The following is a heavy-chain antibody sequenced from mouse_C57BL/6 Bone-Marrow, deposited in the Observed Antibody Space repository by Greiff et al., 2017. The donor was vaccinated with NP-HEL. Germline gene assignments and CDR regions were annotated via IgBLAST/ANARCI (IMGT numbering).Heavy chain of an antibody. CDR1: GFTFSDFY. J-gene: IGHJ4*01. CDR3: ARGLKGYYAMDY. V-gene: IGHV7-1*01. CDR2: SRNKANDYTT. Sequence: EVQLVESGGGLVQSGRSLRLSCATSGFTFSDFYMEWVRQAPGKGLEWIAASRNKANDYTTEYSASVKGRFIVSRDTSQSILYLQMNALRAEDTAIYYCARGLKGYYAMDYWGQGTSVTVSS.